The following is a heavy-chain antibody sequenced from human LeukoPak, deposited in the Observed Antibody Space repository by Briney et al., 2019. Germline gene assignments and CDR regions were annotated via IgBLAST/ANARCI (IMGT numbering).Heavy chain of an antibody. CDR1: GFRFTDYA. J-gene: IGHJ1*01. D-gene: IGHD3-22*01. Sequence: GGSLRLSCTASGFRFTDYAMNWVRQAPGKGLEWVSAISGRGQSTFYADSVKGRFIISRDNSNDTVFLQMSSLRVEDTALYYCVQRGYDYDNAGLFHAEYFHNWGQGTLVTVAS. V-gene: IGHV3-23*01. CDR3: VQRGYDYDNAGLFHAEYFHN. CDR2: ISGRGQST.